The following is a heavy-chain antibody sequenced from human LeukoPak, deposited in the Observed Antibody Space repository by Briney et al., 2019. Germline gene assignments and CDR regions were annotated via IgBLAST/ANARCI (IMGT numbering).Heavy chain of an antibody. CDR3: ARDVEPSKAGTGIVLQPRFDP. Sequence: ASVKVSCKASGYTFTSFGITWVRQAPGQGPEWMGWISPYNGNTNYALRLQGRVSLTTDTSTSTAYMELRSLRSDDTAVYYCARDVEPSKAGTGIVLQPRFDPWGQGTLVTVSS. V-gene: IGHV1-18*01. CDR1: GYTFTSFG. CDR2: ISPYNGNT. J-gene: IGHJ5*02. D-gene: IGHD1-7*01.